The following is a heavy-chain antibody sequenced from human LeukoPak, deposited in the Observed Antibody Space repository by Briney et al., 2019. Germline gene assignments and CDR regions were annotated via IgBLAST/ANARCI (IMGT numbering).Heavy chain of an antibody. D-gene: IGHD3-3*01. CDR3: AREKGTTTYYDFWSGYYTGLDY. J-gene: IGHJ4*02. CDR2: IYTSGST. V-gene: IGHV4-4*07. Sequence: SETLSLTCTVSGGSISSYYWSWIRQPAGKGLEWIGRIYTSGSTNYNPSLKSRVTISADTSKNQFSLKLSSVTAADTAVYYCAREKGTTTYYDFWSGYYTGLDYWGQGTLVTVSS. CDR1: GGSISSYY.